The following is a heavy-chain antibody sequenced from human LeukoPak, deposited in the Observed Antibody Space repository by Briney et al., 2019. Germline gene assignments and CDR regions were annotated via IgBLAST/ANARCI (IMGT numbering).Heavy chain of an antibody. J-gene: IGHJ5*02. CDR3: ARDRGYGGNSDWFDP. D-gene: IGHD4-23*01. CDR1: GGSISSYY. Sequence: PSETLSLTCTVSGGSISSYYWSWIRQPAGKGLEWIGRIYTSGSTNYNPSLKSRVTMSVDTSKNQFSLKLSSVTAADTAVYYCARDRGYGGNSDWFDPWGQGTLVTVSS. CDR2: IYTSGST. V-gene: IGHV4-4*07.